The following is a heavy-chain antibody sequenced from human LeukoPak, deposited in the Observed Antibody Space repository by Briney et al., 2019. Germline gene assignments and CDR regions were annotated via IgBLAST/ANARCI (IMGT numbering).Heavy chain of an antibody. CDR2: INPNSGDT. Sequence: ASVKVSCKASGYTFTGYYVHWVRQAPGQGLEWMGWINPNSGDTDYAQKFQGRVTMTRDTSISTAYMELSRLRSDDTAVYYCARDPMDYGDYAFDYWGQGTLVTVSS. V-gene: IGHV1-2*02. CDR3: ARDPMDYGDYAFDY. CDR1: GYTFTGYY. J-gene: IGHJ4*02. D-gene: IGHD4-17*01.